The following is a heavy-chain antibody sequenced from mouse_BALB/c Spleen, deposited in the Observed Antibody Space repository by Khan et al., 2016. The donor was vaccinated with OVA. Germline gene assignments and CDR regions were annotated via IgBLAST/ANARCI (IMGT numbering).Heavy chain of an antibody. Sequence: QVQLQQSGAELVRPGTSVKVSCKASGYAFTNYLIEWVKQRPGQGLEWIGVINPGSGGTNYNEKFKGKATLTADKSSSTADMQLSSLTSDVSAVYFCTRGGFGGFAYWGQGTLVTVSA. CDR2: INPGSGGT. CDR3: TRGGFGGFAY. D-gene: IGHD3-1*01. V-gene: IGHV1-54*01. J-gene: IGHJ3*01. CDR1: GYAFTNYL.